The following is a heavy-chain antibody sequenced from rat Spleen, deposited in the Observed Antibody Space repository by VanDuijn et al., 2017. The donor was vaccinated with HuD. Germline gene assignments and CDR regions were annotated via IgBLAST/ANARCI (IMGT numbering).Heavy chain of an antibody. J-gene: IGHJ2*01. D-gene: IGHD1-9*01. CDR1: GFTFSDFF. Sequence: EVQLVESDGGLVQPGRSLKLSCAASGFTFSDFFMAWVRQAPTKGLEWVATISYDGSSTYYRDSVKGRFTISRDDAKGTLSLQMDSLRSEDTATYYCARRHYGYTDYFDYWGQGVMVTVSS. CDR3: ARRHYGYTDYFDY. V-gene: IGHV5-29*01. CDR2: ISYDGSST.